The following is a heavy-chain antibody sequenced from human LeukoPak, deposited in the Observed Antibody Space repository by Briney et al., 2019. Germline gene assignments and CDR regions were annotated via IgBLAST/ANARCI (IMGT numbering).Heavy chain of an antibody. CDR2: ISAYNGNT. V-gene: IGHV1-18*01. J-gene: IGHJ3*02. CDR1: GYTFTSYG. CDR3: ARGGSSGWYKSAFDI. Sequence: ASVKVSCKASGYTFTSYGISWVRQAPGQGLEWMGWISAYNGNTNYAQKLQGRVTMTTDTSTSTAYMELRSLRSEDTAVYYCARGGSSGWYKSAFDIWGQGTMVTVSS. D-gene: IGHD6-19*01.